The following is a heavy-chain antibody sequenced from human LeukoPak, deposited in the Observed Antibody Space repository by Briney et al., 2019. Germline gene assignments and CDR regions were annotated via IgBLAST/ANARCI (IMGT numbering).Heavy chain of an antibody. CDR3: ARHMVRDYYYGMDV. V-gene: IGHV4-59*08. CDR2: IYYSGST. CDR1: GGSISSYY. D-gene: IGHD3-10*01. Sequence: SETLSLTCTVSGGSISSYYWSWIRQPPGKGLEWIGYIYYSGSTNYNPSLKSRVTISVDKSKNQFSLKLSSVTAADTAVYYCARHMVRDYYYGMDVWGQGTTVTVSS. J-gene: IGHJ6*02.